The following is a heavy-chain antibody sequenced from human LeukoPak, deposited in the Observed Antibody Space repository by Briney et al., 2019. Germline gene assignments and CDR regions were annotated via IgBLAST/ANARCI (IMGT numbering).Heavy chain of an antibody. D-gene: IGHD3-10*01. J-gene: IGHJ4*02. Sequence: GASVKVSCKASGYTFTNYYMHWVRQAPGQGLEWMGIINPSGGSTIYAQKFQGRVTMTRDVSTSTVYMELSSLRSDDTAVYYCARGPLLGSGSFYDYYFDYWGQGTLVTVSS. CDR3: ARGPLLGSGSFYDYYFDY. V-gene: IGHV1-46*01. CDR2: INPSGGST. CDR1: GYTFTNYY.